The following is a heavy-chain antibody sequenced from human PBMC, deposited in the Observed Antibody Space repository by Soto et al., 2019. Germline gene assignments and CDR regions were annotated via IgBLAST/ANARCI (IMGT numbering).Heavy chain of an antibody. CDR1: GGSISSYY. J-gene: IGHJ4*02. V-gene: IGHV4-59*01. CDR2: IYYSGST. CDR3: ARWVGYYDSSGYPDY. Sequence: TLSLTCTVSGGSISSYYWSWIRQPPGKGLEWIGYIYYSGSTNYNPSLKSRVTISVDTSKNQFSLKLSSVTAADTAVYYCARWVGYYDSSGYPDYWGQGTLVTVSS. D-gene: IGHD3-22*01.